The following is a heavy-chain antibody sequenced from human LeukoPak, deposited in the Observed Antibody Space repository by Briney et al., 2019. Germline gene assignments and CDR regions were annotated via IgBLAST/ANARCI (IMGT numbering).Heavy chain of an antibody. CDR2: INSDGSNT. J-gene: IGHJ2*01. CDR1: GFIFSSNW. V-gene: IGHV3-74*01. CDR3: ARGYAGGYFDL. D-gene: IGHD5-12*01. Sequence: GGSLRLSCAASGFIFSSNWMHWVRQAPGKGLVWVSRINSDGSNTAYADSVKGRFTISRDNAKNTLSLQMNSLRAEDTAVYYCARGYAGGYFDLWGRGTLVTVSS.